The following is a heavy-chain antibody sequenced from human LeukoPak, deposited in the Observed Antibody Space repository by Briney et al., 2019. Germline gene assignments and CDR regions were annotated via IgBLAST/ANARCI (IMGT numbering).Heavy chain of an antibody. V-gene: IGHV3-11*01. CDR3: ASPYSSSSEDLHDY. D-gene: IGHD6-6*01. CDR1: GFTFSDYY. Sequence: PGGSLRLSCAASGFTFSDYYMSWIRQAPGKGLEWVSYISSSGSTIYYADSVKGRFTISRDNAKNSLYLQMNSLRAEDTAVYYCASPYSSSSEDLHDYWSQGTLVTVSS. CDR2: ISSSGSTI. J-gene: IGHJ4*02.